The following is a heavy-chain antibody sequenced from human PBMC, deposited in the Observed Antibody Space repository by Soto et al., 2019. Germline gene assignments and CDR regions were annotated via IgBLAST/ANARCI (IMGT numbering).Heavy chain of an antibody. CDR3: ARGGGWSWFDP. V-gene: IGHV3-48*02. CDR2: ISSSSSTI. Sequence: EVQLVESGGGLVQPGGSLRLSCAASGFTFSSYSMNWVRQAPGKGLEWVSNISSSSSTIYYADSVKGRFTISRDNAKSSLYLQINSLRDEDTAVYYCARGGGWSWFDPWGQGTLVTVSS. CDR1: GFTFSSYS. J-gene: IGHJ5*02. D-gene: IGHD3-16*01.